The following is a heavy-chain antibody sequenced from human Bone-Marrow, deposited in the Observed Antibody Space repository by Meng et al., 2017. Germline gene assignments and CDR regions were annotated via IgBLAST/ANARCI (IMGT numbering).Heavy chain of an antibody. CDR3: ARNLFEGTVDYGMDV. J-gene: IGHJ6*02. V-gene: IGHV2-70*04. CDR2: IDWDDEK. CDR1: GFSLSTSGIR. Sequence: QTLSLTCTFSGFSLSTSGIRVSWIRQPPGTALEWLARIDWDDEKFYSTSLKTRLTISKDTYKNQVVLTMTNMDPVDTATYYCARNLFEGTVDYGMDVWGQGTTVTVSS. D-gene: IGHD3-3*01.